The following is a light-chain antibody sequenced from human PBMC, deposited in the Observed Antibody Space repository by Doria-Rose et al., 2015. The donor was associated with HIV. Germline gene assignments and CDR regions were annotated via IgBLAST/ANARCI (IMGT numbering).Light chain of an antibody. CDR1: QSFSSTY. CDR2: DGS. CDR3: HQYGTSWT. V-gene: IGKV3-20*01. Sequence: TPSPGTLSLSPGERATLSCRASQSFSSTYLAWYQQKPGQAPSLLIYDGSTRATCIPDRFSASGSGTDFTLTINRLEPEDFALYYCHQYGTSWTFGQGTKVEI. J-gene: IGKJ1*01.